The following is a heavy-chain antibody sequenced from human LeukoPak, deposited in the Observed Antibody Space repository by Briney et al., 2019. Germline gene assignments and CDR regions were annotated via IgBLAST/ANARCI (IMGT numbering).Heavy chain of an antibody. V-gene: IGHV1-8*01. Sequence: ASVKVSRKASGYTFTSYDINWVRQATGQGLEWMGWMNPNSGNTGYAQKFQGRVTMTRNTSISTAYMELSSLRSEDTAVYYCARRTLYYDILTGYYGSMDVWGQGTTVTVSS. CDR1: GYTFTSYD. CDR3: ARRTLYYDILTGYYGSMDV. CDR2: MNPNSGNT. D-gene: IGHD3-9*01. J-gene: IGHJ6*02.